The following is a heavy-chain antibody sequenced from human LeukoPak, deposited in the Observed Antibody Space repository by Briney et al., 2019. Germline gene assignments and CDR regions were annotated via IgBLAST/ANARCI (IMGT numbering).Heavy chain of an antibody. D-gene: IGHD4-23*01. CDR2: INSDGSIT. J-gene: IGHJ4*02. V-gene: IGHV3-74*01. Sequence: GGSLRLSCAASGFSFSRYWMHWVRHAPGKGLVWVSRINSDGSITAYADSVKGRFTISRDNAKNTLYLQMNSLRAEDTGVYYCTRADEYGGNTLWGQGTLVTVSS. CDR1: GFSFSRYW. CDR3: TRADEYGGNTL.